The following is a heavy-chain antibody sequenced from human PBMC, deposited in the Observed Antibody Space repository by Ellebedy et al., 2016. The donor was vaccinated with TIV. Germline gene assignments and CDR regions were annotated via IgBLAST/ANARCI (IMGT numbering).Heavy chain of an antibody. CDR1: GYTFTAYG. V-gene: IGHV1-18*01. Sequence: AASVKVSCKASGYTFTAYGISWVRQAPGQGLEWVGRISAYNGNTDYAQKFQGRVTITADKSTRTAYMGLSSLRTEDTAVFYCARTVSYSSGWYGYWGQGTLVTVSS. J-gene: IGHJ4*02. CDR3: ARTVSYSSGWYGY. D-gene: IGHD6-19*01. CDR2: ISAYNGNT.